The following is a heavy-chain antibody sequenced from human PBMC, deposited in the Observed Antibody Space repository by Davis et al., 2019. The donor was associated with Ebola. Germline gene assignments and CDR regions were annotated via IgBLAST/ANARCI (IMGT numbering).Heavy chain of an antibody. CDR2: ISYDGSSK. Sequence: GGSLRLSCAAAGMTVSGTHMNWVRQAPGKGLDWVAVISYDGSSKYYADSVKGRFTISRDNSKNTLYLQMNSLRAEDTAVYYCARDLMVYATAYYYGMDVWGQGTTVTVSS. CDR3: ARDLMVYATAYYYGMDV. J-gene: IGHJ6*02. D-gene: IGHD2-8*01. V-gene: IGHV3-30-3*01. CDR1: GMTVSGTH.